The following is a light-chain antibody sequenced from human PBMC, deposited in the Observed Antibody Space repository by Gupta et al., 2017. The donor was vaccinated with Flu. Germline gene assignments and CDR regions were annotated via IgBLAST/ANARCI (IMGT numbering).Light chain of an antibody. CDR3: SSYTSSSTFYV. J-gene: IGLJ1*01. CDR1: SSDVGGSNY. Sequence: QSALPQPAPVSGSPGQSITISCTGTSSDVGGSNYVSWYHQHPGKAPKLMIYDVSNRPSGVSSRFSGSKSGNTASLTIXGXQAEDEXDYYCSSYTSSSTFYVFGTGTKVTVL. CDR2: DVS. V-gene: IGLV2-14*01.